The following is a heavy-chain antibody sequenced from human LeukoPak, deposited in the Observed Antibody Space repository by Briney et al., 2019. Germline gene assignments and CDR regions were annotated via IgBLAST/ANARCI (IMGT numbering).Heavy chain of an antibody. CDR1: GFTFSSYA. D-gene: IGHD2-15*01. J-gene: IGHJ4*02. CDR3: AKGGRYCSSSSCRLD. Sequence: GGSLRLSCAASGFTFSSYAMSWVRQAPGKGLEWVSAISGGGGSTYYADSVKGRFTISRDNSQNTLYLQMNSLRAEDTAVYYCAKGGRYCSSSSCRLDWGQGTLVTVSS. CDR2: ISGGGGST. V-gene: IGHV3-23*01.